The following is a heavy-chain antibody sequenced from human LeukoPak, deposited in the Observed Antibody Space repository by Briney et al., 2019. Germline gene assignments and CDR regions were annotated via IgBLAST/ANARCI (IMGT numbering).Heavy chain of an antibody. Sequence: GGSLRLSCVASGFTFSTYSINWVRHAPGKGLEWISYISSGGTTTYYADSVKGRFTISRDNAKNSLLLRMNSLRAEDTAMYYCARATGNYDLGWGQGTLVTVS. D-gene: IGHD3-3*01. CDR2: ISSGGTTT. CDR1: GFTFSTYS. J-gene: IGHJ4*02. CDR3: ARATGNYDLG. V-gene: IGHV3-48*01.